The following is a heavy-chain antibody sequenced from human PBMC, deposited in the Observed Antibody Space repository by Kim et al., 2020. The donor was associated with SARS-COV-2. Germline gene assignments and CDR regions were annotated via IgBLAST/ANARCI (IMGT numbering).Heavy chain of an antibody. J-gene: IGHJ4*02. CDR1: GVSISSYY. D-gene: IGHD6-6*01. CDR2: IYYSGST. CDR3: AARSPGGYYFDY. V-gene: IGHV4-59*13. Sequence: SETLSLTCTVSGVSISSYYWNWIRQPPGKGLEWIGCIYYSGSTKYNPTLKSRVTISVDTSKNQFSLQLSSVTAADTTVYYCAARSPGGYYFDYWGQGTLVTVSS.